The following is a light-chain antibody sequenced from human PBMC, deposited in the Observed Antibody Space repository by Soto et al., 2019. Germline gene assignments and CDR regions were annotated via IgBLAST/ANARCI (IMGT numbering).Light chain of an antibody. CDR2: TTS. Sequence: DIQMTQSPSSLSASVGDRVTITCRASQSISNFLNWYQQKPGKAPKLLIHTTSSLQSGVTSRFSGSGTGTDFTLTISSLQPEDFATYYCQQSYSTPLTFGGGTKVEI. J-gene: IGKJ4*01. CDR1: QSISNF. V-gene: IGKV1-39*01. CDR3: QQSYSTPLT.